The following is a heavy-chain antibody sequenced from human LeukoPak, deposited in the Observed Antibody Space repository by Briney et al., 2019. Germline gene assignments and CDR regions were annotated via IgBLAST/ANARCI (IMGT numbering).Heavy chain of an antibody. CDR1: GFTVSSNY. Sequence: PGGSLRLSCAASGFTVSSNYMSWVRQAPGKGLEWVSVIYSGGTTWYADSVKGRFTISRDNSKNTLYLQTNSLRAEDTAVYYCARDLERGYFDYWGQGTLVTVSS. CDR2: IYSGGTT. CDR3: ARDLERGYFDY. V-gene: IGHV3-53*01. J-gene: IGHJ4*02. D-gene: IGHD3-10*01.